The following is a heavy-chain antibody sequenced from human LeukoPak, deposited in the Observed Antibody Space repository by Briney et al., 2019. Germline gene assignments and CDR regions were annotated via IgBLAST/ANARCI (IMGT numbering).Heavy chain of an antibody. CDR1: GFTLDDYA. Sequence: GRSLRLSGAVSGFTLDDYAMPLVRQPPGKGLEWVSGISWNSHLIGYADSVKGRFTISRDNAKTSLYLQMNSLRPEDMALYYCAKDRTYELLYAFDIWGQGTMVTVSS. CDR3: AKDRTYELLYAFDI. J-gene: IGHJ3*02. CDR2: ISWNSHLI. V-gene: IGHV3-9*03. D-gene: IGHD2-2*02.